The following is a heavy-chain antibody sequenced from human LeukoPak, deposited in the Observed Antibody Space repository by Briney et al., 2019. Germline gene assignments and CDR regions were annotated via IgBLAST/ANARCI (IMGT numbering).Heavy chain of an antibody. CDR3: TRGLAAMGEH. J-gene: IGHJ4*02. D-gene: IGHD5-18*01. Sequence: GGSLRLSCALSDFNVIPNYMTWLRQAPGKGLEFISVIHSNDATYYAACVRGRLTISRDTSNYMLYLQMNSLRAEDTAIYFCTRGLAAMGEHWGQGSLVTVSS. CDR1: DFNVIPNY. V-gene: IGHV3-53*01. CDR2: IHSNDAT.